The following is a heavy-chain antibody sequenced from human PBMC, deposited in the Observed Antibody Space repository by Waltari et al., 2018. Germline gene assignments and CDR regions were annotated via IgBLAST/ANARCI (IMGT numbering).Heavy chain of an antibody. Sequence: EVQLVESGGGLVQSGGYLRLSCADSGSDYWMDWVRQAPGKGLMWVSRVKSDGTSPTYADSVKGRFTVSRDSAKNMLYLQMNSLRAEDTAVYYCTTNPPGYWGQGTLVTVSS. CDR1: GSDYW. V-gene: IGHV3-74*01. J-gene: IGHJ4*02. CDR3: TTNPPGY. CDR2: VKSDGTSP.